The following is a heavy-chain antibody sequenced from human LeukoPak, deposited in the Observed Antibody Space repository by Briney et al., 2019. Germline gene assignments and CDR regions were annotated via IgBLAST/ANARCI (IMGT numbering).Heavy chain of an antibody. D-gene: IGHD2-2*02. Sequence: AGGSLRLSCAASGFTFSSYAMNWVRQAPGKGLEWVSAISSSAASIYYADSVKGRFTISRDNSKNTLWLQMNSLRDEDTAVYYCAKSQPTAISWFDPWGQGTLVTVSS. CDR3: AKSQPTAISWFDP. CDR1: GFTFSSYA. CDR2: ISSSAASI. J-gene: IGHJ5*02. V-gene: IGHV3-23*01.